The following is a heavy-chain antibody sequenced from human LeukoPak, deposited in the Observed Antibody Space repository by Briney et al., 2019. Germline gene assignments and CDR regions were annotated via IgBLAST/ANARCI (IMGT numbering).Heavy chain of an antibody. Sequence: PSQTLSLTCTVSGGSISSGSYYWSWIRQPAGKGLEWIGRIYTSGSTNYNPSLKSRVTISVDTSKNQFSLKLSSVTAADTAVYYCARAGSHFRQPDYWGQGTLVTVSS. CDR1: GGSISSGSYY. V-gene: IGHV4-61*02. D-gene: IGHD3-3*02. CDR3: ARAGSHFRQPDY. J-gene: IGHJ4*02. CDR2: IYTSGST.